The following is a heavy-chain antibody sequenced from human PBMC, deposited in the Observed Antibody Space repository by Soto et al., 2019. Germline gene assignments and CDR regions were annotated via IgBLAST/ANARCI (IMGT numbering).Heavy chain of an antibody. D-gene: IGHD6-19*01. CDR1: GFTFIDYA. Sequence: VQLVESGGGVVQPGRSLRLSGAASGFTFIDYAMHWVRKAPGKGLEWVAVVSQDGRNTHYADSVKGRFTISRDSSKNTVSLEMTSLRAEDTAVYYCAKGGRQWLVTSDFNYWGQGALVTVSS. V-gene: IGHV3-30*18. CDR2: VSQDGRNT. CDR3: AKGGRQWLVTSDFNY. J-gene: IGHJ4*02.